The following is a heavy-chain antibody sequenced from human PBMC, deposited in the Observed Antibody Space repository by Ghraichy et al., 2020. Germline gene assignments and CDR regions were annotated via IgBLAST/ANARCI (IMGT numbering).Heavy chain of an antibody. CDR1: GFSFNRHH. Sequence: GESLRLSCETSGFSFNRHHMSWVRQAPGKGLEWVAVVSGGGATTYYADSVKGRFTISRNNYRNRVYLQMNGLQADDTAVYYCARHPSMSWLGSWDRNCGGDCGYYYGVDAWGRGTTVIVSS. CDR3: ARHPSMSWLGSWDRNCGGDCGYYYGVDA. J-gene: IGHJ6*02. CDR2: VSGGGATT. V-gene: IGHV3-23*03. D-gene: IGHD2-21*02.